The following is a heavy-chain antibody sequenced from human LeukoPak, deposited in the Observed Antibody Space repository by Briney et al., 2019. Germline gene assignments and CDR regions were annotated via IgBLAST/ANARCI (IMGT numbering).Heavy chain of an antibody. V-gene: IGHV1-69*04. Sequence: SVKVSCKASGGTFSSYAISWVRQAPGQGLEWMGRIIPILGIANYAQKFQGRVTITADKSTSTAYMELSSLRSEDTAVYYCARVSEGYNGNPWGQETLVTVSS. CDR3: ARVSEGYNGNP. CDR2: IIPILGIA. D-gene: IGHD5-24*01. CDR1: GGTFSSYA. J-gene: IGHJ5*02.